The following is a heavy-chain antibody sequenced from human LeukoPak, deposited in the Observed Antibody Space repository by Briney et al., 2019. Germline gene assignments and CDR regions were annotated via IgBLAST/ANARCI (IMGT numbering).Heavy chain of an antibody. CDR3: ATVGASHYGDWYFAY. CDR1: GYSISSGYY. J-gene: IGHJ4*02. CDR2: IYHTGST. D-gene: IGHD4-17*01. Sequence: PSETLSLTCTVSGYSISSGYYWGWIRQSPGKGLEWIGSIYHTGSTYYNPSLKSRLTISVDTSKNQFSLKLTSVTAADTAVYYCATVGASHYGDWYFAYWGQGTLVTVSS. V-gene: IGHV4-38-2*02.